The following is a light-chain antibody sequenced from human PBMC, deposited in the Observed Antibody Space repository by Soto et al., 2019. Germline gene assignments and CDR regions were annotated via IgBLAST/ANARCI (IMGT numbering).Light chain of an antibody. CDR3: QQYGSPGT. V-gene: IGKV3-20*01. CDR2: GAS. Sequence: EIVLTQSPGTLSLSPGERATLSCRASQSVSNNYLAWYQQTPGPPPRLLIYGASNTATGIPDRFSGSASGTDSPLTISRLAPEDSAVYYCQQYGSPGTFGQGTKVDIK. J-gene: IGKJ1*01. CDR1: QSVSNNY.